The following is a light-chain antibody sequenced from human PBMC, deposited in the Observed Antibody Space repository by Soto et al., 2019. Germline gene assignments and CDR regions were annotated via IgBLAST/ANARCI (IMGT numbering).Light chain of an antibody. V-gene: IGKV3-20*01. CDR1: QRGSSSY. J-gene: IGKJ2*01. CDR3: QQYDTSPPMYT. Sequence: EIVLTQSPRTLSLSPGERATLSCRPSQRGSSSYLAWYEQKPGQAPRRLIYGASSRATGIPDRFSGSGSGTDFTLVISRLEPDDVAVYYCQQYDTSPPMYTLGQGTKV. CDR2: GAS.